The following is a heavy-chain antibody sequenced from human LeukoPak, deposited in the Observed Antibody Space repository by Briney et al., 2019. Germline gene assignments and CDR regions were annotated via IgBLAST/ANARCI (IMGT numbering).Heavy chain of an antibody. CDR2: ISYDGSNK. CDR1: GFTFSSYA. Sequence: TGGSLRLSCAASGFTFSSYAMHWVRQAPGKGLEWVAVISYDGSNKYYADSVKGRFTISRDNSKNTLYLQMNSLRAEDTAVYYCARDLSQWLTSYYFDYWGQGTLVTVSS. D-gene: IGHD6-19*01. J-gene: IGHJ4*02. V-gene: IGHV3-30-3*01. CDR3: ARDLSQWLTSYYFDY.